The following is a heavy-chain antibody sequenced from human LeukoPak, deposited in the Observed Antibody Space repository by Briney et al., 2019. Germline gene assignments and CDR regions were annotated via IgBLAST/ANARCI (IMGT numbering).Heavy chain of an antibody. J-gene: IGHJ4*02. V-gene: IGHV1-69*13. Sequence: SVKVSCKASGGSFTSFAVNWLRQAPGEGLEWLGGFIPMFATTNYAQEFQGRVTLTADESTSTAYMELSSLRSEDMAVYYCARGYYDSSGPGGGYYFDYWGQGTLVTVSS. D-gene: IGHD3-22*01. CDR3: ARGYYDSSGPGGGYYFDY. CDR2: FIPMFATT. CDR1: GGSFTSFA.